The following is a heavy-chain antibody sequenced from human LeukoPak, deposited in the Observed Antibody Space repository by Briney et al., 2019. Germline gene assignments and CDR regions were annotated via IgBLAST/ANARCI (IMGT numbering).Heavy chain of an antibody. Sequence: ASVKVSCKASGYTFTGYYMHWVRQAPGQGLKWVGWINPNSGGTNYAQKFQGRVTMTRDTSISTAYMELSRLRSDDTAVYYCARDLGGITTYDYWGQGTLVTVSS. J-gene: IGHJ4*02. D-gene: IGHD3-16*01. V-gene: IGHV1-2*02. CDR3: ARDLGGITTYDY. CDR1: GYTFTGYY. CDR2: INPNSGGT.